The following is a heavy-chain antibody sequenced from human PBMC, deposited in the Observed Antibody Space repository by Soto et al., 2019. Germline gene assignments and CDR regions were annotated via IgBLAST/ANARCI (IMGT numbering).Heavy chain of an antibody. CDR3: ASETRGYSYGDY. Sequence: GGSLRLSCAASGFTFSSYGMHWVRQAPGKGLEWVAVIWYDGSNKYYADSVKGRFTISRDNSKNTLYLQMNSLRAEDTAVYYCASETRGYSYGDYWGQGTLVTVSS. V-gene: IGHV3-33*01. CDR1: GFTFSSYG. D-gene: IGHD5-18*01. CDR2: IWYDGSNK. J-gene: IGHJ4*02.